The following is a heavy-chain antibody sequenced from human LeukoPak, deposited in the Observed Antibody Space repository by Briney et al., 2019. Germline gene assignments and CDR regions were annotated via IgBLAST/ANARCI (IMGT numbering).Heavy chain of an antibody. J-gene: IGHJ4*02. CDR2: IYHSGST. Sequence: SETLSLTCAVSGGSISIGGYSWSWIRQPPGKGLEWIGYIYHSGSTNYNPSLKSRVTISVDTSKNQFSLKLSSVTAADTAVYYCARVKSYYGSGSYYYWGQGTLVTVSS. D-gene: IGHD3-10*01. V-gene: IGHV4-30-2*01. CDR3: ARVKSYYGSGSYYY. CDR1: GGSISIGGYS.